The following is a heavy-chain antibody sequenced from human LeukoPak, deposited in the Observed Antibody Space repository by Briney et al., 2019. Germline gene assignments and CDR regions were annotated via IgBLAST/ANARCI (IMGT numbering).Heavy chain of an antibody. D-gene: IGHD3-22*01. CDR2: INPSGGST. Sequence: GASVKVSCKASGYTFTSYFMHWVRQSSGQGLEWMGIINPSGGSTTYAQKFQERVTITRDMSTSTAYMELSSLRSEDTAVYYCAADPSYSSGYRYYFDYWGQGTLVTVSS. CDR1: GYTFTSYF. J-gene: IGHJ4*02. CDR3: AADPSYSSGYRYYFDY. V-gene: IGHV1-46*01.